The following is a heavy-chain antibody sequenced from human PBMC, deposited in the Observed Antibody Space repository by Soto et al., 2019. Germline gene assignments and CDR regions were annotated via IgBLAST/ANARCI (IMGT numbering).Heavy chain of an antibody. CDR2: ISYDGSNK. V-gene: IGHV3-30-3*01. CDR1: GFTFSIYA. D-gene: IGHD5-18*01. Sequence: GGSLRLSCAASGFTFSIYAMHWVRQAPGKGLEWVAVISYDGSNKYYADSVKGRFTISRDNSKNTLYLQMNSLRAEDTAVYYCASTHYSYGYFDYWGQGTLVTVSS. J-gene: IGHJ4*02. CDR3: ASTHYSYGYFDY.